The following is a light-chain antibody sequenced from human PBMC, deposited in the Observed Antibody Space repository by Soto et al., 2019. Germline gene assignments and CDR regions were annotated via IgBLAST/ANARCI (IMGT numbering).Light chain of an antibody. CDR3: QHYGSPWT. V-gene: IGKV3-20*01. J-gene: IGKJ1*01. Sequence: EIVLTQSPGTLSLSPGERATLSCRASQSVSSSYLAWYQQKPGQAPRLLIYGASSRATGIPDRFSGSCSATYFTLTISILHPEDVAFYYCQHYGSPWTFGQGTKVEIK. CDR2: GAS. CDR1: QSVSSSY.